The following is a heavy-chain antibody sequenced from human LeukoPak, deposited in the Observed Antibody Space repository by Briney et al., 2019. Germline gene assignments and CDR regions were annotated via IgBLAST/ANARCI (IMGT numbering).Heavy chain of an antibody. CDR3: AKWDSSSDPFDY. CDR1: GFIFSNYG. Sequence: PGGSLRLSCAASGFIFSNYGMHWVRQAPGKGLEWVAFIRSDGINKYHADSVKGRFTISRDNSKNTLYLQMNSLRAEDTAVYYCAKWDSSSDPFDYWGQGTLVTVSS. D-gene: IGHD6-6*01. V-gene: IGHV3-30*02. J-gene: IGHJ4*02. CDR2: IRSDGINK.